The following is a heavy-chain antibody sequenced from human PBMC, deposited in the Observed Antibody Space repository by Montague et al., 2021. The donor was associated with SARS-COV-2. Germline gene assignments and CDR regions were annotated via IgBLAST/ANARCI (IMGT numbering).Heavy chain of an antibody. D-gene: IGHD3-22*01. V-gene: IGHV4-34*01. CDR2: IKQSGST. J-gene: IGHJ4*02. CDR3: ARGHLSVSMIVVVFTSASYYFDY. CDR1: GGSFGDDH. Sequence: SETLSLTCAVYGGSFGDDHWSWIRQPPGKGLQWIGDIKQSGSTNYNPSLKSRGTISVDRSKNQFSLKLTSVSAADAAVYFCARGHLSVSMIVVVFTSASYYFDYWGQGAQVTVSS.